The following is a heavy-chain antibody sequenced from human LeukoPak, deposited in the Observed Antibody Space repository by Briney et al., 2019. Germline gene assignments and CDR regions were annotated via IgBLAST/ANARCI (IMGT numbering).Heavy chain of an antibody. CDR1: GFAFSGFA. CDR3: AKTSSGWRVNWFDP. Sequence: GGSLRLSCSASGFAFSGFAMGWVRQAPGKGLEWVSAISGSGGSTYYADSVKGRFTISRDNSKNTLYLQMDSLRAEDTAVYYCAKTSSGWRVNWFDPWGQGTLVNVSS. V-gene: IGHV3-23*01. D-gene: IGHD6-19*01. CDR2: ISGSGGST. J-gene: IGHJ5*02.